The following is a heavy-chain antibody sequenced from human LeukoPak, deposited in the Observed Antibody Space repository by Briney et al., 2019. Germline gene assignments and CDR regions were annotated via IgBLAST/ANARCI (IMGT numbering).Heavy chain of an antibody. Sequence: PGGSLRLSCAASGFMFSSFAMNWVRQVPGKGLEWVSGISDNAGSTYYADSLKGRFTISRDNRKNTLYLQMNSLRAEDTAMYYCAKGQGGWLVSYFDYWGQGTLVTVSS. CDR3: AKGQGGWLVSYFDY. CDR1: GFMFSSFA. CDR2: ISDNAGST. D-gene: IGHD3-3*01. V-gene: IGHV3-23*01. J-gene: IGHJ4*02.